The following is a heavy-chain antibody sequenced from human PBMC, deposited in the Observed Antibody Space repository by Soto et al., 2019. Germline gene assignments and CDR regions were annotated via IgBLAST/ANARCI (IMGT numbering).Heavy chain of an antibody. D-gene: IGHD6-6*01. J-gene: IGHJ4*02. CDR3: ARGFIGAARGGVDY. CDR2: INHSGST. Sequence: SETLSLTCAVYGGSFSGYYWSWIRPPPGKGLEWIGEINHSGSTNYNPSLKSRVTISVDTSKNQFSLKLSSVTAADTAVYYCARGFIGAARGGVDYWGQGTLVTVSS. V-gene: IGHV4-34*01. CDR1: GGSFSGYY.